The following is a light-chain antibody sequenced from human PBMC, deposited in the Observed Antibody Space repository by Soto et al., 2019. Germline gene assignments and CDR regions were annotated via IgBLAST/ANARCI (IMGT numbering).Light chain of an antibody. V-gene: IGKV1-5*03. CDR1: QSITSW. CDR3: QQYDNYWT. CDR2: KAS. Sequence: DIQMTQSPSTLSASVGDRVTITCRASQSITSWLAWYQQKPGKAPQLLIYKASRLESGVPSRFSGSGSGTEFTLTISSLQPDDFATYYCQQYDNYWTFGQGTKVEV. J-gene: IGKJ1*01.